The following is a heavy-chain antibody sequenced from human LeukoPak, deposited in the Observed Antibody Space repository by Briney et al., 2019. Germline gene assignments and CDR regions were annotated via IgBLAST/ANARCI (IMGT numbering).Heavy chain of an antibody. CDR2: INPDSGGT. Sequence: ASVKVSCKASGYTFTDYYIHWVRQAPGQGLGWIGRINPDSGGTNSAQKFQGRVTMTRDTSISTAYIELSSLRSDDTAVYYCARAKEQTIAARYFDYWGQGTLVTVSS. J-gene: IGHJ4*02. CDR3: ARAKEQTIAARYFDY. CDR1: GYTFTDYY. V-gene: IGHV1-2*06. D-gene: IGHD6-6*01.